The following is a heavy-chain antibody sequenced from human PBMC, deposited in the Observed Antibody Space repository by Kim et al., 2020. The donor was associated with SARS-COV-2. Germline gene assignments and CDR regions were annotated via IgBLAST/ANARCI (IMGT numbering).Heavy chain of an antibody. CDR1: GFTFSSYG. J-gene: IGHJ6*02. D-gene: IGHD3-10*01. V-gene: IGHV3-33*01. CDR2: IWNDGSNK. Sequence: GGSLRLSCAASGFTFSSYGMHWVRQAPGKGLEWVAVIWNDGSNKYYADSVKGRFTISKDNSKNTLYLPMNSLRAEDTAVYYWTRDPTYYYGLSAYYYYGMDVWGQGTTVTVSS. CDR3: TRDPTYYYGLSAYYYYGMDV.